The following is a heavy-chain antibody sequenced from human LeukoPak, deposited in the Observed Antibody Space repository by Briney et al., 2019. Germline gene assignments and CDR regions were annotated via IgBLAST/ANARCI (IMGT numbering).Heavy chain of an antibody. Sequence: HPVGSLRLSCAASGFTFDDYTMHWVRQAPGKGLEWVSLISWDGGSTYYADSVKGRFTISRDNSKNSLYLQMNSLRTEDTALYYCAKPTESYYYDSSGSPHPYGGWGQGTLVTVSS. CDR2: ISWDGGST. CDR3: AKPTESYYYDSSGSPHPYGG. CDR1: GFTFDDYT. V-gene: IGHV3-43*01. J-gene: IGHJ4*02. D-gene: IGHD3-22*01.